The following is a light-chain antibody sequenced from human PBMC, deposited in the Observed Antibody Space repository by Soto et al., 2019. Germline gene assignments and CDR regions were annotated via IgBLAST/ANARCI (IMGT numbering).Light chain of an antibody. CDR3: QQYGSSRIT. CDR1: QSVSSSY. Sequence: IVLTHAPGTLSLSPGEIATLSCRASQSVSSSYLAWYQQKPGQAPRLLIYGASSRATGIPDRFSGSGSGTDFTLTISRLEPEDFAVYYCQQYGSSRITFGQGTRLEIK. CDR2: GAS. V-gene: IGKV3-20*01. J-gene: IGKJ5*01.